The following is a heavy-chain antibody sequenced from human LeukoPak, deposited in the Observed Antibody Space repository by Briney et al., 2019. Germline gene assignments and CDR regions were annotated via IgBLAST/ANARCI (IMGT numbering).Heavy chain of an antibody. V-gene: IGHV4-38-2*02. CDR2: IYYSGST. Sequence: SETLSLTCSVSGYSISSDYYWGCIRQPPGKGLEWIGFIYYSGSTYYNPSLKSRVTISVDTSKNQFSLKLSSVSAADTAMYYCARYDVWGTYRAFDYWGQGTLVTVSS. D-gene: IGHD3-16*02. J-gene: IGHJ4*02. CDR3: ARYDVWGTYRAFDY. CDR1: GYSISSDYY.